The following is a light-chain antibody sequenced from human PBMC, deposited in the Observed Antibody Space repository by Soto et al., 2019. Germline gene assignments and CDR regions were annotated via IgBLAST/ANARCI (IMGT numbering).Light chain of an antibody. CDR3: GTWDSSLSAGV. Sequence: QSVLTQPPSVSAAPGQKVTISCSGSSSNIGNNYVSWYQQLPGTAPKLLIYDNNKRSSGIPDRFSGSKSGTSATLGITGLQTGDEADYYCGTWDSSLSAGVFGGGTKVTVL. V-gene: IGLV1-51*01. CDR1: SSNIGNNY. CDR2: DNN. J-gene: IGLJ3*02.